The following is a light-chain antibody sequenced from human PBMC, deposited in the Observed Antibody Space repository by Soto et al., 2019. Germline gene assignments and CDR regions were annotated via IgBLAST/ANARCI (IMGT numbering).Light chain of an antibody. V-gene: IGKV3-20*01. Sequence: DIVLTQSPVTLSLSPGDRASLSCRASQSVSSSYLAWYQQKPGQSPRLLIYGASSRATGIPDRFSGSGSGTDFTLPISRLEPEDFAVYYCQQYGSSPPVTFGGGTKVDIK. CDR3: QQYGSSPPVT. J-gene: IGKJ4*01. CDR2: GAS. CDR1: QSVSSSY.